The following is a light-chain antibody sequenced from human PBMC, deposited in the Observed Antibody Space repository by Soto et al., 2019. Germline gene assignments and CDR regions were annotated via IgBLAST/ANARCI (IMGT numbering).Light chain of an antibody. CDR1: PSINSY. CDR3: QRSNAPHFT. V-gene: IGKV1-39*01. J-gene: IGKJ3*01. CDR2: GAS. Sequence: DIQMTQSPSSLSASVGDRVTITCRASPSINSYLNWYQQKPGKAPKLLIYGASSLPSGFPSRLSGSGSRTVIPLTISRLQPEDFATYYCQRSNAPHFTFGPGTEVNVK.